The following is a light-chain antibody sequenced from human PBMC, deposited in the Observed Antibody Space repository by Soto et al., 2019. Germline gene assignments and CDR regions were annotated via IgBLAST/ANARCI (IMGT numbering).Light chain of an antibody. CDR1: QSVSSY. Sequence: IVLTQSPATLSLSPGERATLSCRASQSVSSYLAWYQQKPGQAPRLLIYDASNRATGIPARFSGSGSGTDFTLTISSLEPEDFAIYYCQQRSNWPPVTFGGETKVEIK. CDR2: DAS. CDR3: QQRSNWPPVT. V-gene: IGKV3-11*01. J-gene: IGKJ4*02.